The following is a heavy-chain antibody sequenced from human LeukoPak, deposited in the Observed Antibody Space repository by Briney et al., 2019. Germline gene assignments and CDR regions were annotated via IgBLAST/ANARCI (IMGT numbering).Heavy chain of an antibody. CDR2: IWYDASNK. D-gene: IGHD4-23*01. Sequence: PGRSLRLPCAASGFTFSSHGMHWVCQAPGKGLEWVAVIWYDASNKYYADSVKGRFTVSRDNSKNTLYLQMNSLRAEDTAMYYCARNLRKYGSNSEYFDYWGQGTLVTVSS. J-gene: IGHJ4*02. CDR3: ARNLRKYGSNSEYFDY. V-gene: IGHV3-33*01. CDR1: GFTFSSHG.